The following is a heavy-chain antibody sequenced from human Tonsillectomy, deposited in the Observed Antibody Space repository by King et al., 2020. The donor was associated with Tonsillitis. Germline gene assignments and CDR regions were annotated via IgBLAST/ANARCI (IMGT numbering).Heavy chain of an antibody. V-gene: IGHV4-34*01. Sequence: VQLQQWGARLLKPSETLSLTCAVYGGTFSDYYWSWIRQPPGKGLEWIGEINHSGSTNCNPSLKSRVTISGDTAKNQFSLKLTSVTAADTAVYYCARGGVQQLVPKRAFDPWGQGTLVTVSS. CDR2: INHSGST. CDR1: GGTFSDYY. D-gene: IGHD6-13*01. J-gene: IGHJ5*02. CDR3: ARGGVQQLVPKRAFDP.